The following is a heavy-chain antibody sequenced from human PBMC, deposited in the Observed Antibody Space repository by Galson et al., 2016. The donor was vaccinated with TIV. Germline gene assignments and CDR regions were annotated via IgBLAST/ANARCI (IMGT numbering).Heavy chain of an antibody. CDR1: GFTFGRFA. Sequence: SPRLSCAGSGFTFGRFAMSWVRQAPGKGLEWVSTINDSGGNTYHADSVKGRFTISRDNSRNSANLQMNNLRAEDTAMYYCARAWAGSESYWGQGILVTVSS. J-gene: IGHJ4*02. CDR3: ARAWAGSESY. CDR2: INDSGGNT. D-gene: IGHD3-10*01. V-gene: IGHV3-23*01.